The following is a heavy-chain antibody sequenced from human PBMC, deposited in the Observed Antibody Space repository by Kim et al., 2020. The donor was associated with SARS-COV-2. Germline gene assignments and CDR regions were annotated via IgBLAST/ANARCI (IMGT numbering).Heavy chain of an antibody. CDR3: ARAQAGSSSWYFADY. V-gene: IGHV4-34*01. D-gene: IGHD6-13*01. Sequence: SETLSLTCVVNGESFSGFYWSWIRQSPGKGLEWIGEINHSGFTNYNPSLRSRVSMSVDTSKNQFSLNLTSVTAADTAVYYCARAQAGSSSWYFADYWGLGSLVTVSS. CDR1: GESFSGFY. CDR2: INHSGFT. J-gene: IGHJ4*02.